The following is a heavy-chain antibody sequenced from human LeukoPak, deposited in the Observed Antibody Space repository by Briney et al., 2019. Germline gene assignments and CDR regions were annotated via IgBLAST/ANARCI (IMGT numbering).Heavy chain of an antibody. J-gene: IGHJ3*02. CDR2: HIPIFGTA. Sequence: GASVKVSCKASGGTFSRYAINRVRQAPGQGLEWMGGHIPIFGTANYAQKFQGRVTITADESKSTAYMELSSLRSKDTAVYYCARGRPGDHSAFDIWGQGTMVTVSS. CDR1: GGTFSRYA. D-gene: IGHD7-27*01. V-gene: IGHV1-69*13. CDR3: ARGRPGDHSAFDI.